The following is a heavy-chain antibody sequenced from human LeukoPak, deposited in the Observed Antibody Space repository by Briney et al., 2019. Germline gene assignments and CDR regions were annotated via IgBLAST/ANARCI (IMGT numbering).Heavy chain of an antibody. V-gene: IGHV4-59*01. Sequence: SETLSLTCTVSGGAISSYYWTWIRQPPGKGLEWIGYIHYSGSSRSHPSLNSRVTMSVDTSKSQFFLKLTSVTAADTAVYYCARCRRTAVVTDFDYWGQGTLVTVSS. J-gene: IGHJ4*02. CDR3: ARCRRTAVVTDFDY. D-gene: IGHD2-21*02. CDR2: IHYSGSS. CDR1: GGAISSYY.